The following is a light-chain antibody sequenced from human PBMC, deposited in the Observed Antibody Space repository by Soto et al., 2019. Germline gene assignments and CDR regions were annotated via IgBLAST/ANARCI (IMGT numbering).Light chain of an antibody. Sequence: DIQMTQSPSSLSASVGDRVTITCRASQSISSYLNWYQQKPGKAPKLLIYAASSLQSGVPSRFSGSGSGTDFSLSIRSLQPEECATYAFQQSYSTPLTFGGGTKVEIK. J-gene: IGKJ4*01. CDR3: QQSYSTPLT. CDR1: QSISSY. V-gene: IGKV1-39*01. CDR2: AAS.